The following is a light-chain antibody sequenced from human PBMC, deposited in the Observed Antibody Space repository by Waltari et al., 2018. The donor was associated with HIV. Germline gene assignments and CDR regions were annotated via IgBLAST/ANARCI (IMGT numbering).Light chain of an antibody. CDR1: STDVDTF. V-gene: IGLV2-11*01. CDR2: DVN. CDR3: CSHAGNIIFV. Sequence: QSALTQPHSVSGSPGQSLTISCTGTSTDVDTFVSWYQQHPGKAPKIIIFDVNKRPSGVPDRFSGSKSGNTASLTISGLQAEDEADYYCCSHAGNIIFVFGTGTKVTVL. J-gene: IGLJ1*01.